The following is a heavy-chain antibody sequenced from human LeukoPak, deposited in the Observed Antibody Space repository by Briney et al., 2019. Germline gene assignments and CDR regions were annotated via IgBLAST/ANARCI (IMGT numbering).Heavy chain of an antibody. Sequence: RASVKVSCKASGGTFSSYAVSWVRRAPGQGLEWMGGIIPIFGTANYVQRFQGRVTLTADESTGTAYMELSSLRSEDTAVYFCARELRFYSGSDYYYYYGMDVWGQGTTVTVSS. CDR1: GGTFSSYA. D-gene: IGHD3-22*01. V-gene: IGHV1-69*13. CDR2: IIPIFGTA. J-gene: IGHJ6*02. CDR3: ARELRFYSGSDYYYYYGMDV.